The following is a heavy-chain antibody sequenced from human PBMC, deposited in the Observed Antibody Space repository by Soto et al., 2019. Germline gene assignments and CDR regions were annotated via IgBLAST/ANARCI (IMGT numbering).Heavy chain of an antibody. CDR3: TKDVTAGGADV. J-gene: IGHJ6*04. CDR1: GSTFEDYA. V-gene: IGHV3-9*01. D-gene: IGHD2-21*01. Sequence: EVQLVESGGGLVQPGGSLTLSCVASGSTFEDYAMHWVRQAPGKGLVWVAGIYWGSNRIDYADSVRGRFATSRDNAERSLYLQMNSLTGDDTAFYSCTKDVTAGGADVWGKGNMVSVSS. CDR2: IYWGSNRI.